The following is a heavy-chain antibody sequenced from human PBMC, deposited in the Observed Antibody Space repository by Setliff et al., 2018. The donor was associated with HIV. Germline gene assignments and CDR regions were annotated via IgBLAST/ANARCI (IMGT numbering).Heavy chain of an antibody. CDR2: ISGDGGKT. CDR1: GFSFSSHS. J-gene: IGHJ4*02. CDR3: ARDLECSSIGCYRHFDY. Sequence: GSLRLSCAASGFSFSSHSMHWVRQAPGKGLEYISTISGDGGKTYHAESVRGRFTTSRDNSKNTLFLQMGSLRAEDMAVYYCARDLECSSIGCYRHFDYWGQGTLVTVS. D-gene: IGHD2-2*02. V-gene: IGHV3-64*02.